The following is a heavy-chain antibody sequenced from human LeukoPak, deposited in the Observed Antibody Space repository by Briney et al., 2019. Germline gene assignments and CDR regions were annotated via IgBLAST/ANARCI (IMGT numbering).Heavy chain of an antibody. D-gene: IGHD2-15*01. CDR1: GFTFSSYS. Sequence: GGSLRLSCAASGFTFSSYSMNWVRQAPGKGLEWVSSISSSSYIYYADSVKGRFTISRDNAKNSLYLQMNSLRAEDTAVYYCARCSGGSCYESEGWFDPWGQGTLVTVSS. CDR3: ARCSGGSCYESEGWFDP. CDR2: ISSSSYI. J-gene: IGHJ5*02. V-gene: IGHV3-21*01.